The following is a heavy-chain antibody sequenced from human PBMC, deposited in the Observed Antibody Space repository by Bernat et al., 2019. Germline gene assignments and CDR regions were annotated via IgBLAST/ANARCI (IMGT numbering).Heavy chain of an antibody. CDR1: GYTFTSYY. CDR2: INPSGGST. Sequence: QVQLVQSGAEVKKPGASVKVSCKASGYTFTSYYMHWVRQAPGQGLEWMGIINPSGGSTSYAQKFQGRVTMTRDTSTSTVYMELSSLRSEDTDVYYCARLPYSEQQLDYWGQGTLVTVSS. V-gene: IGHV1-46*01. J-gene: IGHJ4*02. CDR3: ARLPYSEQQLDY. D-gene: IGHD6-13*01.